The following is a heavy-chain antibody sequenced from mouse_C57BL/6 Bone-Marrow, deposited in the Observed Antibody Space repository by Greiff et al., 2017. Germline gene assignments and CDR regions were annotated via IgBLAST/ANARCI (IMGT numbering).Heavy chain of an antibody. CDR2: ISDGGSYT. J-gene: IGHJ2*01. CDR3: ARLHLDY. Sequence: EVQLVESGGGLVKPGGSLKLSCAASGFTFSSYAMSWVRQTPEKRLEWVATISDGGSYTYYPDNVEGRFTISRDNANNILYLQMSHLKSEDTAMYYCARLHLDYWGQGTTLTVSS. V-gene: IGHV5-4*01. CDR1: GFTFSSYA.